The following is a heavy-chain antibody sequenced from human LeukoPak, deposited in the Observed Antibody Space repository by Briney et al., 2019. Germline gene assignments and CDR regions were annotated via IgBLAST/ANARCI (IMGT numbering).Heavy chain of an antibody. CDR1: GGSISSYY. D-gene: IGHD5-24*01. V-gene: IGHV4-59*08. J-gene: IGHJ3*02. Sequence: SETLSLTGTVSGGSISSYYWSWIRQPPGKGLEWIGYIYYSGSTNYNPSLKSRVTISVDTSKNQFSLKLSSVTAADTAVYYCARRRDGYNDIWGQGTMVTVSS. CDR2: IYYSGST. CDR3: ARRRDGYNDI.